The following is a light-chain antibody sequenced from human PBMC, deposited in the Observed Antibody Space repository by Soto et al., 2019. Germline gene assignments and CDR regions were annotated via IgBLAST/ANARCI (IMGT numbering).Light chain of an antibody. J-gene: IGKJ4*01. CDR3: QQRSDWPLT. Sequence: EIVFTQSPATLSLSPGERGTLSCRASQILSSYLAWYQQRRGQAPRLLIYDASRRATGIPARFSGSGSGTDFTLSISSLEPEDFAVYYCQQRSDWPLTFGGGTKVEIK. CDR2: DAS. V-gene: IGKV3-11*01. CDR1: QILSSY.